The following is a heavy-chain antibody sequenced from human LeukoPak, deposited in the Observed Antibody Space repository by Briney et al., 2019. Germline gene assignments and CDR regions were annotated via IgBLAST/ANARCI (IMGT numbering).Heavy chain of an antibody. CDR2: IRSTANGYAT. Sequence: GGSLRLSCAASGFTFSGSALHWVRQASGKGLEWVGRIRSTANGYATAYAASVKGRFPISRDDSKNTAYLQMDSLKTEDTAVYYCARGGYYGSGNDFRFDPWGQGTLVTVSS. V-gene: IGHV3-73*01. D-gene: IGHD3-10*01. CDR3: ARGGYYGSGNDFRFDP. J-gene: IGHJ5*02. CDR1: GFTFSGSA.